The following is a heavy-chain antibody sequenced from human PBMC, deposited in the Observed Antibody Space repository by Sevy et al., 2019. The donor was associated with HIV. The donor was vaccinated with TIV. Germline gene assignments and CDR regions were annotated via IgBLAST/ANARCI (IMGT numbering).Heavy chain of an antibody. V-gene: IGHV4-31*03. J-gene: IGHJ4*01. CDR2: IHYSGST. CDR3: ARETEPGTIH. CDR1: GSSINSGGYY. Sequence: SENLSLTCTVSGSSINSGGYYWNWIRHHPGKGLEWIGYIHYSGSTYYNTSLKSRITISLDTSKNQFSLKVTSVTAADTAVYYCARETEPGTIHWGHGALVTVSS. D-gene: IGHD6-13*01.